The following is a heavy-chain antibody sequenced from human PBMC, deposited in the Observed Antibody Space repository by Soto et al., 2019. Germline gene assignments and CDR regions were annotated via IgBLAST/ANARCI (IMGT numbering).Heavy chain of an antibody. CDR2: FIPMVRMS. D-gene: IGHD3-10*01. J-gene: IGHJ4*02. V-gene: IGHV1-69*02. CDR3: ATNYGSGSSHFDH. Sequence: QVQLVQSGAEVKKPGSTVKVSCTTSGDTFSFNTINWVRQAPGQGLEWMGRFIPMVRMSDYAQKFQGRVTISADKSTNTAYMVLSSLRSDDTAMYFCATNYGSGSSHFDHWGQGTLVTVSS. CDR1: GDTFSFNT.